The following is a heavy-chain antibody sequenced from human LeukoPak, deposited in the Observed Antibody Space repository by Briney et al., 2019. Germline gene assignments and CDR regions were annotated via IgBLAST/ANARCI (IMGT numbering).Heavy chain of an antibody. CDR2: ITHSGRI. V-gene: IGHV4-34*01. J-gene: IGHJ5*02. Sequence: SETLSLTCGINGGSFSGDCWTWIRQPPGKGLEWIGEITHSGRIKYTPSLKSRVTISVDTSKNQFSLKLSSVTAADTAVYYCARHVAVGETAWGQGTLVTVSS. CDR1: GGSFSGDC. CDR3: ARHVAVGETA. D-gene: IGHD1-26*01.